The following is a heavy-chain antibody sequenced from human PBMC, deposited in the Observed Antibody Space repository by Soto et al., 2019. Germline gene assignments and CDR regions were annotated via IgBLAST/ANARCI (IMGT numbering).Heavy chain of an antibody. CDR3: ARSVEGHFDY. CDR1: GFTFSVYS. V-gene: IGHV3-48*02. J-gene: IGHJ4*02. CDR2: ITSDTKTI. Sequence: EVQVVESGGDLVQRGGSLRLSCVASGFTFSVYSMNWVRQAPGKGLEWFSYITSDTKTIKYADSVKGRFTISRDNAKNSVYLQMNSLRDEDTAVYYCARSVEGHFDYWGQGTVVTVSS. D-gene: IGHD6-19*01.